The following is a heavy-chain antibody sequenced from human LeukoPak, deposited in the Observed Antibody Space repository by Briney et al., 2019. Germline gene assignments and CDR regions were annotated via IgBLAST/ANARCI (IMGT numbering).Heavy chain of an antibody. J-gene: IGHJ3*02. D-gene: IGHD3-10*01. CDR2: LSGSGDST. CDR1: GFTFSAYA. CDR3: AKGGLWFGELLSAFDI. Sequence: PGGSLRLSCAASGFTFSAYAMSWVRQAPGKGLEWVSALSGSGDSTKSADSVKGRSTISRDNSKNTPYLQMNSLTAEDTAVYYCAKGGLWFGELLSAFDIWGQGTMVTVSS. V-gene: IGHV3-23*01.